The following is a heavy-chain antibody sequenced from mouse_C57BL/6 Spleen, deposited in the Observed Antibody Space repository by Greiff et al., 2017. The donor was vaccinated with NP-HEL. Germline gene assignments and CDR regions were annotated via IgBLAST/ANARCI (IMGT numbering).Heavy chain of an antibody. Sequence: VMLVESGPGLVQPSQSLSITCTVSGFSLTSYGVHWVRQPPGKGLEWLGVIWSGGSTDYNAAFISRLSISKDNSKSQVFFKMNSLQADDTAIYYCAKNWYDYSLDYWGQGTTLTVSS. CDR3: AKNWYDYSLDY. J-gene: IGHJ2*01. CDR1: GFSLTSYG. D-gene: IGHD2-4*01. V-gene: IGHV2-4*01. CDR2: IWSGGST.